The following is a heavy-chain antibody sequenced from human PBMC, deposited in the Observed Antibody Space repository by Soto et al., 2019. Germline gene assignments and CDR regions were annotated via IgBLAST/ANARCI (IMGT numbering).Heavy chain of an antibody. V-gene: IGHV3-7*03. CDR1: GFTLSSFW. CDR2: IKQDGSET. CDR3: ARPPHGMDV. J-gene: IGHJ6*02. Sequence: GGSLRLSCVASGFTLSSFWMTWVRQAPGKGLEWVASIKQDGSETYYVDSVKGRFTISRDNPKNTLYLQMNSLRVGDTGVYYCARPPHGMDVWGQGTTVTV.